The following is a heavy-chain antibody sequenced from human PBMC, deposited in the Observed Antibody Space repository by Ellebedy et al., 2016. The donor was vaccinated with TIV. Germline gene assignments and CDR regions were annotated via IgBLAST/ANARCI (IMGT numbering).Heavy chain of an antibody. Sequence: MPSETLSLTCTVSGGSISSYYWSWVRQPPGKGLEWIGEIYHSGSTNYNPSLKSRLTISVDKSKNHFSLKLSSVTAADTAVYYCSRVRITMVRGDFPLPLIDPWGQGTLVTVSS. V-gene: IGHV4-4*02. D-gene: IGHD3-10*01. CDR2: IYHSGST. J-gene: IGHJ5*02. CDR3: SRVRITMVRGDFPLPLIDP. CDR1: GGSISSYY.